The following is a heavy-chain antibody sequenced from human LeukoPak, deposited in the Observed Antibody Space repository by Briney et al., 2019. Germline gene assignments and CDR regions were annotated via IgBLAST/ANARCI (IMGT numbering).Heavy chain of an antibody. J-gene: IGHJ5*02. D-gene: IGHD4-17*01. V-gene: IGHV1-46*01. CDR1: GYSFSSYY. CDR3: ARENDYGNNWFDP. CDR2: INPSGDST. Sequence: GASVKVSCKASGYSFSSYYMHWVRQAPRQGLEWMGIINPSGDSTTYAQKFQGRVTMTRDTSTRTVYMELSSLRSDDTAVYYCARENDYGNNWFDPWGQGTLVTVSS.